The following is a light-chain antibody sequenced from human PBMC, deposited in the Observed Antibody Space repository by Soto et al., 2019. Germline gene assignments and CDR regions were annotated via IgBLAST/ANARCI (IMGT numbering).Light chain of an antibody. CDR3: QQYNNWPA. CDR1: QSVSSD. J-gene: IGKJ1*01. CDR2: GAS. Sequence: EIVITQAPATLSVSPGERATLSCRASQSVSSDLAWYQQKPGQAPRLLIYGASTRATGIPARFSGSGSGTEFTLTISSLQSEDFAVYFCQQYNNWPALGQGTMVYIK. V-gene: IGKV3-15*01.